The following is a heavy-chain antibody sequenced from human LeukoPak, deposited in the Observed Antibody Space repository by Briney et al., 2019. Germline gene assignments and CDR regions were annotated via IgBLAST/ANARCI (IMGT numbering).Heavy chain of an antibody. V-gene: IGHV4-59*01. J-gene: IGHJ4*02. Sequence: SETLSLTCTVSGGSISTYYWSWIRQPPGKGLEWIGYVYYSGSTNYNPSLMSRVTISVDTSENQFSLKMSSVTAADTAMYYCARSELLWFGKVNSGFDFWGQGTLVTVSS. CDR1: GGSISTYY. D-gene: IGHD3-10*01. CDR3: ARSELLWFGKVNSGFDF. CDR2: VYYSGST.